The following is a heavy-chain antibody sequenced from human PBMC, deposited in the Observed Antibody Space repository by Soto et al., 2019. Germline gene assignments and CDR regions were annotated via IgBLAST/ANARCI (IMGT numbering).Heavy chain of an antibody. V-gene: IGHV3-33*01. CDR3: ARDNNMVRGVIPSYYYMDV. J-gene: IGHJ6*03. CDR2: IWYDGSNK. D-gene: IGHD3-10*01. Sequence: QVQLVESGGGVVQPGRSLRLSCAASGFTFSSYGMHWVRQAPGKGLEWVAVIWYDGSNKYYADSVKGRFTISRDNSKNTLYLQMNSLRAEDTAVYYCARDNNMVRGVIPSYYYMDVWGKVTTVTVSS. CDR1: GFTFSSYG.